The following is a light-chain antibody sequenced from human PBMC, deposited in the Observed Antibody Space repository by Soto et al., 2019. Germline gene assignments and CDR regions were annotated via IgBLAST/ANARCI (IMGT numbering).Light chain of an antibody. Sequence: DIQMTQSPSTLSASVGNRVTITCRASQSISSWLAWYQQKPGKAPKLLIYKASSLESGVPSRFNGSGSGTEFTLTISSLQPYVFGSYYCQQYNTYPATLGHETKVAIK. J-gene: IGKJ1*01. CDR3: QQYNTYPAT. CDR1: QSISSW. V-gene: IGKV1-5*03. CDR2: KAS.